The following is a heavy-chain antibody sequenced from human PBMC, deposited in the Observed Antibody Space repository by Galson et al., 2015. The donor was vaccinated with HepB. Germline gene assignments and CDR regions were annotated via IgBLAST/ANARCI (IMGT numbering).Heavy chain of an antibody. D-gene: IGHD7-27*01. V-gene: IGHV3-33*01. J-gene: IGHJ4*02. CDR1: RFTFSSYG. CDR3: ARGGDPLDY. CDR2: IWYDGSKK. Sequence: SLRLSCAASRFTFSSYGMRWVRQAPGKGLEWVAVIWYDGSKKYYADSVKGRFTISRDNSRNTLYLQMNSLRAEDTAVYYCARGGDPLDYWGQGTLVTVSS.